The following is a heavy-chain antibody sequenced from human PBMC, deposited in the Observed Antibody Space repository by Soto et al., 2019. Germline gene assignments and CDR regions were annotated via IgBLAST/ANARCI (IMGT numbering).Heavy chain of an antibody. CDR3: ASSMHLGIHFGFDY. V-gene: IGHV1-2*04. D-gene: IGHD2-8*01. CDR1: GYTFSSYF. J-gene: IGHJ4*02. Sequence: GASVKASCKASGYTFSSYFMHWVRQAPGQGLEWMGWISPKSGGTNYSQKFQGWVTMTWDTSISTAYMELSRLRSDDTATYYCASSMHLGIHFGFDYWGLGTVVTVSS. CDR2: ISPKSGGT.